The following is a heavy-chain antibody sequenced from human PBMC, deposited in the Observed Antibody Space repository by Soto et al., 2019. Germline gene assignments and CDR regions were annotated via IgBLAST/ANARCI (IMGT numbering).Heavy chain of an antibody. CDR3: ARTYCTNVVCYWAPMHV. CDR1: GGTFSRYA. Sequence: SENVSWKAGGGTFSRYAISWVRQAPGQGLEWMGGIIPIFGTANYAQRFQGRVTITADKSTSTAYMELSSLRSEDTAVYYCARTYCTNVVCYWAPMHVRGPGXTRTV. J-gene: IGHJ6*02. D-gene: IGHD2-8*01. V-gene: IGHV1-69*06. CDR2: IIPIFGTA.